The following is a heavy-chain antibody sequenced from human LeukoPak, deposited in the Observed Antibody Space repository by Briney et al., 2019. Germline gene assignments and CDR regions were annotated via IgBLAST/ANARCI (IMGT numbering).Heavy chain of an antibody. CDR1: GFTFSNAW. CDR2: IKSKTDGGTT. D-gene: IGHD5-18*01. V-gene: IGHV3-15*01. Sequence: GGSLRLSCAASGFTFSNAWMSWVRQAPGKGLEWVGRIKSKTDGGTTDYAAPVKGRFTISRDDSKNTLYLQMNSLKTEDTAVYYCTTVFAQLWLFGAFDIWGQGTMVTVSS. CDR3: TTVFAQLWLFGAFDI. J-gene: IGHJ3*02.